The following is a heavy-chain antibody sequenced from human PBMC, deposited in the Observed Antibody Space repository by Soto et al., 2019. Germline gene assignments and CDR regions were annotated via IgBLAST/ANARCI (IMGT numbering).Heavy chain of an antibody. J-gene: IGHJ4*02. Sequence: PGGSLRLSCAASGFTFSGSAMHWVRQASGKGLEWVGRIRNKANSYATAYAASVKGRFTISRDDSKNTAYLQMNSLKTEDTAVYYCTPTLSDSSGYYYPQEYWGQGTLVTVSS. V-gene: IGHV3-73*01. D-gene: IGHD3-22*01. CDR2: IRNKANSYAT. CDR1: GFTFSGSA. CDR3: TPTLSDSSGYYYPQEY.